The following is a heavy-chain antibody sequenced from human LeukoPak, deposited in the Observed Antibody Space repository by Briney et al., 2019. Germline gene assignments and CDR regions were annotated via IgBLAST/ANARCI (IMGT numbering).Heavy chain of an antibody. D-gene: IGHD3-10*01. CDR3: ARGGAIIMTYYFDY. CDR2: INPNSGGT. J-gene: IGHJ4*02. CDR1: GYTFTGYY. Sequence: ASVKVSCKASGYTFTGYYMHWVRQAPGQGLEWMGWINPNSGGTNYAQKFQGRVTMTRDTSISTAYMELSRLRSDDTAVYFCARGGAIIMTYYFDYWGQGTLVTVSS. V-gene: IGHV1-2*02.